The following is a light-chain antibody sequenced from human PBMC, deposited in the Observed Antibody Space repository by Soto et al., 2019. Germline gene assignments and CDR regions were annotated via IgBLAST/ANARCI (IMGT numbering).Light chain of an antibody. J-gene: IGKJ1*01. Sequence: DIQMTQSPSTLSASVGDRVIITCRTSESITNRLAWYQQKPGRAPQVLIFDASTLESGVPSRFSGSRSGTEFSLSINSLQPGDIATYYCQHYGDVWTFGQGTKVDIK. V-gene: IGKV1-5*01. CDR1: ESITNR. CDR3: QHYGDVWT. CDR2: DAS.